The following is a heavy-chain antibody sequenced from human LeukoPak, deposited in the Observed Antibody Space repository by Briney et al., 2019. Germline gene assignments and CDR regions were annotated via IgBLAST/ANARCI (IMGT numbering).Heavy chain of an antibody. CDR3: ARDRGITMVRGIFDY. Sequence: SVKVSCKASGGTFSSYAISWVRQAPGQGLEWMGGIIPIFGTANYAQKFQGRVTITADKSTSTAYMELSSLRSEDTAVYYCARDRGITMVRGIFDYWGQGTLVTVSS. CDR1: GGTFSSYA. CDR2: IIPIFGTA. D-gene: IGHD3-10*01. V-gene: IGHV1-69*06. J-gene: IGHJ4*02.